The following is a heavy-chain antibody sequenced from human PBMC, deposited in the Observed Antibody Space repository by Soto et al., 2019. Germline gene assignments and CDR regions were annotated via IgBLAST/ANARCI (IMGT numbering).Heavy chain of an antibody. CDR2: IGTAGDT. CDR1: GFTFSSYD. CDR3: AREVTWGYYYGMDV. J-gene: IGHJ6*02. Sequence: GGSLRLSCAASGFTFSSYDMHWVRQATGKGLEWVSAIGTAGDTYYPGSVKGRFTISRENAKNSLYLQMNSLRAGDTAVYYCAREVTWGYYYGMDVWGQGTTVTVSS. D-gene: IGHD7-27*01. V-gene: IGHV3-13*01.